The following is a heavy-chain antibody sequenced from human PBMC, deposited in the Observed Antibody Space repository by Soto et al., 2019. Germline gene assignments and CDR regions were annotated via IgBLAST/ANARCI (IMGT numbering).Heavy chain of an antibody. D-gene: IGHD3-3*01. CDR1: GGSFSGYY. CDR2: INHSGST. CDR3: ASFLHYYGRDV. Sequence: LSLTCAVYGGSFSGYYWSWIRQPPGKGLEWIGEINHSGSTNYNPSLKSRVTISVDTSKNQFSLKPSSVTAADTAVYYCASFLHYYGRDVWGQGTTVTVS. V-gene: IGHV4-34*01. J-gene: IGHJ6*02.